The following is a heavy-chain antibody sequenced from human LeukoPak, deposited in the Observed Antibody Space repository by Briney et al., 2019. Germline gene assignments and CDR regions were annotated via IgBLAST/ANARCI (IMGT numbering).Heavy chain of an antibody. D-gene: IGHD6-19*01. Sequence: GGSLRLSCAASGFAFSFYAMSWLRQPPGKGLEWVSTMNSNSGTTSYAASVRGRFTISRDNSKNTLYLQVNTLRAEDTATYYCAKPISGGLAVTADWFHPWGQGTLVVVSS. CDR3: AKPISGGLAVTADWFHP. V-gene: IGHV3-23*01. J-gene: IGHJ5*01. CDR1: GFAFSFYA. CDR2: MNSNSGTT.